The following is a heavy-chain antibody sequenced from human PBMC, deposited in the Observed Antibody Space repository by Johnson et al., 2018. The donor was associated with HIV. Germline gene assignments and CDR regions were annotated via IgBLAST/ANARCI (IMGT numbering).Heavy chain of an antibody. Sequence: QVQLVESGGGVVQPGGSLRLSCATSGFTFSSYGMHWVRQAPGKGLEWVAFIRYDGFNKYFADSVKGRFTISRDNSKNTLHLQMNSLRAEDTAVYYCAKGTHYSDSRGYWSNDGFDIWGQGTRVTGSS. V-gene: IGHV3-30*02. CDR3: AKGTHYSDSRGYWSNDGFDI. J-gene: IGHJ3*02. D-gene: IGHD3-22*01. CDR1: GFTFSSYG. CDR2: IRYDGFNK.